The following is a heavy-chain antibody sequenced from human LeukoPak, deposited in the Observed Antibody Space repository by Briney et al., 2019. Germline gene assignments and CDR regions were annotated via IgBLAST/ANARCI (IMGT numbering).Heavy chain of an antibody. CDR3: ARDRTIGELVDY. CDR1: GFTFSGYW. Sequence: GGSLRLSCAASGFTFSGYWMSWVRQAPGKGLEWVSSISSSSSYIYYADSVKGRFTISRDNAKNSLYLQMNSLTAEDTAVSYCARDRTIGELVDYWGQGTLVTVSS. V-gene: IGHV3-21*01. D-gene: IGHD3-10*01. CDR2: ISSSSSYI. J-gene: IGHJ4*02.